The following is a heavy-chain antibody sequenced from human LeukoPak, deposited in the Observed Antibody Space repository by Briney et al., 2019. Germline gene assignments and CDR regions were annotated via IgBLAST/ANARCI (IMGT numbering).Heavy chain of an antibody. CDR1: GFTFSSYG. V-gene: IGHV3-30*18. CDR2: ISYDGSNK. CDR3: AKDDGSWYGMDV. J-gene: IGHJ6*02. Sequence: GGSLRLSCAASGFTFSSYGMHWVRQAPGKGLEWVAVISYDGSNKYYADSVKGRFTVSRDNSKNTLYLQMNSLRAEDTAVYYCAKDDGSWYGMDVWGQGTTVTVSS. D-gene: IGHD5-24*01.